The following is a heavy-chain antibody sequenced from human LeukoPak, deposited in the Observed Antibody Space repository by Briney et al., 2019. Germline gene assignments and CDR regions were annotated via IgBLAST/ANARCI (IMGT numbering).Heavy chain of an antibody. CDR2: INHSGST. D-gene: IGHD3/OR15-3a*01. V-gene: IGHV4-34*01. J-gene: IGHJ4*02. CDR3: ASAPAASLLWTGYYRANDY. Sequence: PSETLSLTCAVYGGSFSGYYWSWLRQPPGKGLEWIGEINHSGSTNYNPSLKSRVTISVDTSKNQFSLKLSSVTAADTAVYYCASAPAASLLWTGYYRANDYWGQGTLVTVSS. CDR1: GGSFSGYY.